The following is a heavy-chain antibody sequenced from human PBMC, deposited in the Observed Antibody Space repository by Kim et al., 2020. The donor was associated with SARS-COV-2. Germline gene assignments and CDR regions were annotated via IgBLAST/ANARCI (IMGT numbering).Heavy chain of an antibody. Sequence: ASVKVSCKASGYTFTAYFIHWVRQGPGQGLEWMGWLNPKSGDTTYAQKFQGRVTMTSDTSITTAYMEVIGLRSDDTAVYFCARSVASSPHDYWGQGNLAT. CDR1: GYTFTAYF. V-gene: IGHV1-2*02. CDR3: ARSVASSPHDY. J-gene: IGHJ4*02. D-gene: IGHD6-19*01. CDR2: LNPKSGDT.